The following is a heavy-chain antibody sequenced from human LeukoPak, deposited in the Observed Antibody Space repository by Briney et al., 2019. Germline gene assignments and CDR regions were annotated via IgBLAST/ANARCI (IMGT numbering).Heavy chain of an antibody. CDR3: ARNEGRGYYYYGMDV. CDR2: IAPSDFYT. Sequence: PGESLKTSCKGSGYSFTSYWISWVRQMPGKGLEWMGRIAPSDFYTNYSPSFQGHVTISAEKSISTSFLQWSSLKASDTAMYYCARNEGRGYYYYGMDVWGQGTTVTVSS. J-gene: IGHJ6*02. D-gene: IGHD3-16*01. CDR1: GYSFTSYW. V-gene: IGHV5-10-1*01.